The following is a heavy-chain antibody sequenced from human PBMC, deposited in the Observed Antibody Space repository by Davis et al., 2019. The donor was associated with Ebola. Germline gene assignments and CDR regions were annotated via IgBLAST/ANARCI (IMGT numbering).Heavy chain of an antibody. CDR2: FYYTGST. CDR3: AKSGLSFGVVKYHYGMDV. J-gene: IGHJ6*04. CDR1: GGSISSYY. D-gene: IGHD3-3*01. Sequence: SETLSLTCTVSGGSISSYYWSWIRQPPGKGLEWIGFFYYTGSTDYNPSLKSRVTIAVDKSKNQFSLKVSSVTAADTAVYYCAKSGLSFGVVKYHYGMDVWGKGTTVTVSS. V-gene: IGHV4-59*12.